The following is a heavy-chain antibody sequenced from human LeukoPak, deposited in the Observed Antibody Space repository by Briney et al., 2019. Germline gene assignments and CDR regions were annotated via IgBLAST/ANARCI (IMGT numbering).Heavy chain of an antibody. CDR2: IYYSGST. Sequence: PSQTLSLTCTVSGGSISSGDYYWSWIRQPPGKGLEWIGYIYYSGSTYYNPSLKSRVTISVDTSKNQLSLKLSSVTAADTAVYYCAGAGYYDILTDLFYYYGMDVWGKGTTVTVSS. CDR3: AGAGYYDILTDLFYYYGMDV. CDR1: GGSISSGDYY. D-gene: IGHD3-9*01. J-gene: IGHJ6*04. V-gene: IGHV4-30-4*01.